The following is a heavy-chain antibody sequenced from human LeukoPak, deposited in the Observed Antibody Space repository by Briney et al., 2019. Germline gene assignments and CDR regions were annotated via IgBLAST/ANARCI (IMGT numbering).Heavy chain of an antibody. J-gene: IGHJ4*02. CDR1: GFTFSNYG. CDR2: ISGSGANT. CDR3: AKAKSYYSTYDY. Sequence: PGGSLSLSCAASGFTFSNYGMSWVRQAPGKGLEWVSVISGSGANTYYADSVKGRFTISRDNSKNTLYLQVNSLRAGDRAVYYCAKAKSYYSTYDYWGREPWSPSPQ. D-gene: IGHD3-22*01. V-gene: IGHV3-23*01.